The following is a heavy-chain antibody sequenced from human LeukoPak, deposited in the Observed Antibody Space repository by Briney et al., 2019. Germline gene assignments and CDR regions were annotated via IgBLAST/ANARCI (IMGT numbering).Heavy chain of an antibody. Sequence: PGGSLRLSCAASGFTFSSYWVHWVRQAPGKGLVWVSRINPDGSTTNYADSVQGRFTISRDNAKNMLYLQMNSLRAEDTAVHYCVRDLRESDFWGQGTLVTVSS. CDR3: VRDLRESDF. CDR1: GFTFSSYW. V-gene: IGHV3-74*01. J-gene: IGHJ4*02. CDR2: INPDGSTT.